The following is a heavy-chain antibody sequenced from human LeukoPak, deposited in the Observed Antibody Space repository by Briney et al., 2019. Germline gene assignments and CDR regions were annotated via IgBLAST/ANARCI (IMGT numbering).Heavy chain of an antibody. V-gene: IGHV4-34*01. J-gene: IGHJ4*02. D-gene: IGHD6-19*01. CDR2: INHSGST. CDR1: GGSFSGYY. Sequence: SETLSLTXAVYGGSFSGYYWSWLRQPPGKGLEWIGEINHSGSTNYNPSLKSRVTISVDTSKNQFSLKLSSVTAADTAVYYCARRRTSGGIAVARQKYYFDYWGQGTLVTVSS. CDR3: ARRRTSGGIAVARQKYYFDY.